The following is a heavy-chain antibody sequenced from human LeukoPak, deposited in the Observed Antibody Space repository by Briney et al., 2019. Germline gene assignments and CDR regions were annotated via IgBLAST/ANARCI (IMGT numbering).Heavy chain of an antibody. Sequence: GGSLRLSCAASGFTFSKYWMDWVRQAPGKGLEWVATIKEDESEKYYVDSVKGRFTISRDNAKNSLYLQMNSLRAEDTAVYYCAMRGDILVIPATYMFDYWGRGTLVTVSS. CDR3: AMRGDILVIPATYMFDY. D-gene: IGHD2-2*01. V-gene: IGHV3-7*01. J-gene: IGHJ4*02. CDR1: GFTFSKYW. CDR2: IKEDESEK.